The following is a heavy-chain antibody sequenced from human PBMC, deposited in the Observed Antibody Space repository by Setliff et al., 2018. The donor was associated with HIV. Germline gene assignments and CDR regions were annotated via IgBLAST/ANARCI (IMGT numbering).Heavy chain of an antibody. CDR2: ISGGGKSI. J-gene: IGHJ6*03. Sequence: PGESLKISCAASGFTFSSYTMHWVRQAPGKGLEWVASISGGGKSIYYADSVKGRFTISRDNADRSLYLQMNSLRAEDTAVYYCVKDEEYIGVVSATMNMPGYYHYYYMDVWGKGSTVTVSS. CDR1: GFTFSSYT. V-gene: IGHV3-21*01. CDR3: VKDEEYIGVVSATMNMPGYYHYYYMDV. D-gene: IGHD2-2*01.